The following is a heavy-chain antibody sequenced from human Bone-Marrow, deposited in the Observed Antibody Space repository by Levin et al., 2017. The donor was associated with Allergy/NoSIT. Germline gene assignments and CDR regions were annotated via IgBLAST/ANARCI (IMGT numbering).Heavy chain of an antibody. J-gene: IGHJ6*04. Sequence: HPGGSLRLSCTASGFTFGNFAMSWVRQAPGKGLEWVSTISGGGGSTYYAESVKGRFVISRDNFDDIVFLQMNRLRAEDTALYFCAKDRRATCENLGCHSPYKHYGMDVWGEGTTVTVSS. CDR2: ISGGGGST. V-gene: IGHV3-23*01. D-gene: IGHD2-15*01. CDR3: AKDRRATCENLGCHSPYKHYGMDV. CDR1: GFTFGNFA.